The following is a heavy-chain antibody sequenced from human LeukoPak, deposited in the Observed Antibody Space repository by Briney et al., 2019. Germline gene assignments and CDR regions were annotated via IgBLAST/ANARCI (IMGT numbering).Heavy chain of an antibody. V-gene: IGHV4-59*08. CDR3: ARVVQNSGTIDY. Sequence: SETLSLTCTVSGGSISSYYWSWIRQPPGKGLEWIGYIYYSGSTNYNPSLKSRVTISVDTSKNQFSLKLSSVTAADSALYYCARVVQNSGTIDYWGQGTLVTVSS. CDR2: IYYSGST. D-gene: IGHD3-10*01. J-gene: IGHJ4*02. CDR1: GGSISSYY.